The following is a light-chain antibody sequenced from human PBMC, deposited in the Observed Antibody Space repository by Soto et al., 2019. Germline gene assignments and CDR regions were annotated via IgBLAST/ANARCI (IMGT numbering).Light chain of an antibody. V-gene: IGKV3-20*01. J-gene: IGKJ1*01. CDR3: HQYGSSPQT. Sequence: EIGLTQSPGTLSLSQGERATLSYRASQSVSSTYLIWYQQKPGQAPRLLIYGASSRATGIPDRFTGSGSGTDFTLTISRLEPEDFAVFYCHQYGSSPQTFGQGTKVDVK. CDR2: GAS. CDR1: QSVSSTY.